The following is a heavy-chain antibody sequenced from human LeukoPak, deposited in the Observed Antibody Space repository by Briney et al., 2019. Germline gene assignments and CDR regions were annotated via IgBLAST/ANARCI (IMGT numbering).Heavy chain of an antibody. CDR2: IYSGGST. J-gene: IGHJ4*02. CDR1: GFTFSTYW. Sequence: GGSLRVSCAASGFTFSTYWMHWVRQAPGEGLVWVSVIYSGGSTYYADSVKGRFTISRDNSKNTLYLQMNSLRAEDTAVYYCARAIAVAGTEAFDYWGQGTLVTVSS. D-gene: IGHD6-19*01. V-gene: IGHV3-66*01. CDR3: ARAIAVAGTEAFDY.